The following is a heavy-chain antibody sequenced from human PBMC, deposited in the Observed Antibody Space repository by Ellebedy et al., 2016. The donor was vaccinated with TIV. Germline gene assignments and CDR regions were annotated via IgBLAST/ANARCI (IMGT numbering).Heavy chain of an antibody. Sequence: GESLKISRAASGFTFHSYGMHWVRQAPGKGLEWVTFIRYDGSDKYYADSVKGRFTVSRDNSKNTLTLQMNSLRLEDTAVYYCAKVLFAFGEFESPFDPWGQGTLVIVSS. CDR1: GFTFHSYG. J-gene: IGHJ5*02. CDR2: IRYDGSDK. CDR3: AKVLFAFGEFESPFDP. V-gene: IGHV3-30*02. D-gene: IGHD3-10*01.